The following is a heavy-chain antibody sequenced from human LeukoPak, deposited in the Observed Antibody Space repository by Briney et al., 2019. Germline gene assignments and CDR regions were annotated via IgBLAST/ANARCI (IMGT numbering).Heavy chain of an antibody. CDR1: GFTFSSYS. CDR3: AREEGIAAAELSFDY. Sequence: GGSLRLSCAASGFTFSSYSMNWVRQAPGKGLEWVSSISSSSSYIYYADSVKGRFTISRDNAKNSLYLQMNSLRAEDTAVYYCAREEGIAAAELSFDYWGQGTLVTVSS. V-gene: IGHV3-21*01. CDR2: ISSSSSYI. J-gene: IGHJ4*02. D-gene: IGHD6-13*01.